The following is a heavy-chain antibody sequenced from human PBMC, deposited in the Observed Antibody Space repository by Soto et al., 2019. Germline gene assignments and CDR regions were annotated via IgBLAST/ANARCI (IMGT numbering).Heavy chain of an antibody. D-gene: IGHD1-7*01. CDR1: GDTFTSHT. J-gene: IGHJ5*02. Sequence: VQLVQSGAEVKKPGSSVRVSCETSGDTFTSHTVNWLRQAPGQGLEWMGGIIPVFGSPNYAEKFQGRLTITADTATNTAYMELRRLKSEDTAVYFCGRDITGTNNWFDPWGQGTLVTVSS. CDR2: IIPVFGSP. CDR3: GRDITGTNNWFDP. V-gene: IGHV1-69*06.